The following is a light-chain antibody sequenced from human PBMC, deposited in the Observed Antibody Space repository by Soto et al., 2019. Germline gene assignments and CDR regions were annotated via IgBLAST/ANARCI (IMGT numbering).Light chain of an antibody. Sequence: QSVLTQPPSVSGAPGQRVTISCTGNSSNIGAGHDVHWYQQPPGTAPKLLIFRNNNRASGVPGRFSGARSGTSASLAITGLQTEDEADYYCQSFDSNLSGWVFGGGTKVTVL. CDR2: RNN. J-gene: IGLJ3*02. CDR1: SSNIGAGHD. CDR3: QSFDSNLSGWV. V-gene: IGLV1-40*01.